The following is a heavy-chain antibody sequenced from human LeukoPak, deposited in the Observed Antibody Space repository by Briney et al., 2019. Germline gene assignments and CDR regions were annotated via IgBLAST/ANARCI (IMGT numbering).Heavy chain of an antibody. V-gene: IGHV3-23*01. CDR2: ISGSGGST. J-gene: IGHJ3*02. D-gene: IGHD3-22*01. CDR1: GFTFSSYA. CDR3: ARGVIVRDDAFDI. Sequence: GGSLRLSCAASGFTFSSYAMSWVRQAPGKGLEWVSAISGSGGSTHYADSVKGRFTISRDNSKNTLYLLMNSLRAEDTAVYYCARGVIVRDDAFDIWGQGTMVTVSS.